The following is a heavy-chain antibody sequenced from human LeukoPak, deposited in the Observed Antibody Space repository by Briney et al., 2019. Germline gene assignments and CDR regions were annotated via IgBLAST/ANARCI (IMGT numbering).Heavy chain of an antibody. J-gene: IGHJ6*03. CDR3: ARGNDHVLTIFGVVRGYYYYMDV. D-gene: IGHD3-3*01. CDR1: YS. V-gene: IGHV3-21*01. CDR2: FTSMSRTI. Sequence: YSMTWVRQAPGKGLEWVSSFTSMSRTIYYADSVKGRFTISRDDAKESLYLQMNSLRAEDTAVYYCARGNDHVLTIFGVVRGYYYYMDVWGKGTTVTVSS.